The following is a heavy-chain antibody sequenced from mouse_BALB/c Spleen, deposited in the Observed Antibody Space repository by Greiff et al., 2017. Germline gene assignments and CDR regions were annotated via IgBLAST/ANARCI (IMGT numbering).Heavy chain of an antibody. CDR2: ISSGGST. CDR3: ARDIYYYGSSPWYFDV. CDR1: GFTFSSYA. D-gene: IGHD1-1*01. J-gene: IGHJ1*01. Sequence: EVKVVESGGGLVKPGGSLKLSCAASGFTFSSYAMSWVRQTPEKRLEWVASISSGGSTYYPDSVKGRFTISRDNARNILYLQMSSLRSEDTAMYYCARDIYYYGSSPWYFDVWGAGTTVTVSS. V-gene: IGHV5-6-5*01.